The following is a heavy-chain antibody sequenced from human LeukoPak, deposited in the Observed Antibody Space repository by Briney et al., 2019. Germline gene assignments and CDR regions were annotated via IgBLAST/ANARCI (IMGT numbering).Heavy chain of an antibody. D-gene: IGHD1-7*01. V-gene: IGHV3-7*01. Sequence: GGPLRLSCAASGFTFSSYRMNWVRQAPGKGLEWVANIKQDGSEKYYVDSVKGRFTISRDNAKNSLYLQMNSLGAEDTAVYYCARDEGSSENWNYAQYWGQGTLVTVSS. CDR3: ARDEGSSENWNYAQY. J-gene: IGHJ4*02. CDR2: IKQDGSEK. CDR1: GFTFSSYR.